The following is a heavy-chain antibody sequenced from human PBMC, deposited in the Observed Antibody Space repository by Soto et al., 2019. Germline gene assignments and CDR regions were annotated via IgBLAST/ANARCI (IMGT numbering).Heavy chain of an antibody. V-gene: IGHV3-23*01. CDR3: AKATATGGGAFDI. CDR2: VLVAGST. J-gene: IGHJ3*02. Sequence: GGSLRLSCAASGFTFSSYSMNWGRQAPGKGLEWVSTVLVAGSTHYPDSVKGRFTISRDNSKNTLFLQMNSLTAGDTAVYYCAKATATGGGAFDICGQGTMVTVSS. D-gene: IGHD2-8*02. CDR1: GFTFSSYS.